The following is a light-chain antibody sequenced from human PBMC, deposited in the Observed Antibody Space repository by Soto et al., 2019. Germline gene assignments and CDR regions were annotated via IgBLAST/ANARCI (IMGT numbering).Light chain of an antibody. V-gene: IGKV3-11*01. CDR1: QSVSSH. CDR3: QQRTNWPPLT. CDR2: DAS. Sequence: EIVLTQSPATLSLSPGERATLSCRASQSVSSHLAWYQQKAGQAPRLLIYDASNRATGIPARFSGSGSGTAFTLTISSLEPEDFAVYYCQQRTNWPPLTFGGGTKVEIK. J-gene: IGKJ4*01.